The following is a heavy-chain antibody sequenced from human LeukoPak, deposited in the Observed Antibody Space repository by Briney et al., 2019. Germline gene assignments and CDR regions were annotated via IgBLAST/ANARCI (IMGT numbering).Heavy chain of an antibody. CDR2: ISGSGGST. Sequence: GGSLRLSCAASGFTFSSYAMSWVRQAPGKGLEWVSVISGSGGSTYYADSVKGRFTISRDNSKSTLYLQMNSLRAEDTAVYYCAKWSWSLHFDYWGQGTLVTVSS. D-gene: IGHD6-13*01. J-gene: IGHJ4*02. CDR3: AKWSWSLHFDY. V-gene: IGHV3-23*01. CDR1: GFTFSSYA.